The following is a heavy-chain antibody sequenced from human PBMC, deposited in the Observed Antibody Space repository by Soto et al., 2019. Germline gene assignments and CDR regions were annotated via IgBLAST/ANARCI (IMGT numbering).Heavy chain of an antibody. V-gene: IGHV3-48*02. CDR2: ISSSSSTI. CDR1: GFTFSSYS. CDR3: ARDPSGYDWTYSSSYGMDV. J-gene: IGHJ6*02. D-gene: IGHD5-12*01. Sequence: EVQLVESGGGLVQPGGSLRLSCAASGFTFSSYSMNWVRQAPGKGLEWVSYISSSSSTIYYADSVQGRFTISRDNAKNSLYLQMHSLRDEDTAVYYWARDPSGYDWTYSSSYGMDVWCQGTTVTVSS.